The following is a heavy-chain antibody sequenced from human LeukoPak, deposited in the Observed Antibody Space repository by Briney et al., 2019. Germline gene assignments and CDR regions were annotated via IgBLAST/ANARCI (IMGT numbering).Heavy chain of an antibody. CDR2: IKQDGSEK. CDR3: ARDTATLLMVRGVTNDAFDI. Sequence: GGSLRLSCAVSGFTFSSYWMSWVRQAPGKGLEWVANIKQDGSEKYYVDSVKGRFTISRDNAKNSLYLQMNSLRAEDTAVYYCARDTATLLMVRGVTNDAFDIWGQGTMVTVSS. CDR1: GFTFSSYW. V-gene: IGHV3-7*01. J-gene: IGHJ3*02. D-gene: IGHD3-10*01.